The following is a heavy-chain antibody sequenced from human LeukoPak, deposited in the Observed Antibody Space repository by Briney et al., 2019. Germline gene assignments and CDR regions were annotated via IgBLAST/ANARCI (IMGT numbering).Heavy chain of an antibody. D-gene: IGHD3-10*01. CDR1: GGSFSGYY. V-gene: IGHV4-34*01. CDR2: INHSGST. CDR3: ARGHYYYGSGKYFDY. J-gene: IGHJ4*02. Sequence: KSSETLSLTCAVYGGSFSGYYWSWIRQPPVKGLEWIGEINHSGSTNYNPSLKSRVTISVDTSKNQFSLKLSSVTAADTAVYYCARGHYYYGSGKYFDYWGQGTLVTVSS.